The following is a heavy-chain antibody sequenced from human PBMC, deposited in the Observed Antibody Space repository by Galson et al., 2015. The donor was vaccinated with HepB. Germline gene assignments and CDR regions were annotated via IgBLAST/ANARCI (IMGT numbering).Heavy chain of an antibody. CDR3: ARASDFWSGYNWFDP. CDR2: IYYSGST. J-gene: IGHJ5*02. V-gene: IGHV4-59*01. CDR1: GGSISSYY. Sequence: ETLSLTCTVSGGSISSYYWSWIRQPPGKGLEWIGYIYYSGSTNYNPSLKSRVTISVDTSKNQFSLKLSSVTAADTAVYYCARASDFWSGYNWFDPWGQGTLVTVSS. D-gene: IGHD3-3*01.